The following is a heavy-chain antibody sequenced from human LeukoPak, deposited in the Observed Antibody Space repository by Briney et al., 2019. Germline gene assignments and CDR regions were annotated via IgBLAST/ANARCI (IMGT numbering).Heavy chain of an antibody. J-gene: IGHJ5*02. Sequence: SETLSLTCTVSGGSISSGSYYWSWIRQPAGKGLEWIGRIYTSGSTNYNPSLKSRVTISVDTSKNQFSLKLSSVTAADTALYYCARSSTNWFDPWGQGTLVTVSS. D-gene: IGHD4/OR15-4a*01. CDR2: IYTSGST. V-gene: IGHV4-61*02. CDR1: GGSISSGSYY. CDR3: ARSSTNWFDP.